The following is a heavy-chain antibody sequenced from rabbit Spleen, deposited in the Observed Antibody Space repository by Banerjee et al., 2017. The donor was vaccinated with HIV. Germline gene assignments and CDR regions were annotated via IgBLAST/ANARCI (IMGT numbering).Heavy chain of an antibody. Sequence: QEQLVESGGGLVQPEGSLTLTCKASGFTISSSYYMCWVRQAPGKGPEWIACIYNDDGSTYYANWVNGRFTMSKTSSTTVTLQMTSLTGADTATYFCARAGVSGGSPYAYGMDLWGPGTLVTVS. CDR3: ARAGVSGGSPYAYGMDL. J-gene: IGHJ6*01. CDR1: GFTISSSYY. CDR2: IYNDDGST. V-gene: IGHV1S45*01. D-gene: IGHD1-1*01.